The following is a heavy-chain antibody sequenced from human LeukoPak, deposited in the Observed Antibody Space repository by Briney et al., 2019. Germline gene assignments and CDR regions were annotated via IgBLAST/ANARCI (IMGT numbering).Heavy chain of an antibody. CDR3: ARAHHLYGSGAGDFDY. CDR2: IYYTGIT. V-gene: IGHV4-59*01. CDR1: SGSLSNYY. J-gene: IGHJ4*02. Sequence: SETLSLTCTIASGSLSNYYWIWIRQAPGKGLGWFGYIYYTGITKYNPSLKSRVTISVDTSKNQFSLKLSSVTAADTAIYYCARAHHLYGSGAGDFDYWGQGTLVTVSS. D-gene: IGHD3-10*01.